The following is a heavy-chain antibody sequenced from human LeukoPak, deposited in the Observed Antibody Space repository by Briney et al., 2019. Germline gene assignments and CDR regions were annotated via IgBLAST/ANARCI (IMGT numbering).Heavy chain of an antibody. Sequence: GGSLRLSCAASGFTFSSYWMTWVRQAPGKGLEWVANIKPDGNEQHYVDSVKGRFTISRDNAKNTLYLQVDSLRAEDTAVYYCASIYGDYWGQGTLVTVSS. V-gene: IGHV3-7*05. D-gene: IGHD2-2*02. CDR2: IKPDGNEQ. CDR3: ASIYGDY. CDR1: GFTFSSYW. J-gene: IGHJ4*02.